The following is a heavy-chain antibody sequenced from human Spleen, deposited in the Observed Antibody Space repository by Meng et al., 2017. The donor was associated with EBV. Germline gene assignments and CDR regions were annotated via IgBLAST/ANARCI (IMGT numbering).Heavy chain of an antibody. J-gene: IGHJ4*02. D-gene: IGHD5-18*01. CDR3: ARLVYVDTTMVTAIDY. Sequence: QVQLQESGPGLVKPSETLSLTCTVSGGSVSSGSYYWSWIRQPPGQGLEWIGYMHYTGITHYNPSLKSRVTISVDTSKNQFSLKLSSVTAADTAVYYCARLVYVDTTMVTAIDYWGQGTLVTVSS. V-gene: IGHV4-61*01. CDR1: GGSVSSGSYY. CDR2: MHYTGIT.